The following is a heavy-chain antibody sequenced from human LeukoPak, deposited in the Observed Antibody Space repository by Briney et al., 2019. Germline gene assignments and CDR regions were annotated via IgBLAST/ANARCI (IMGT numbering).Heavy chain of an antibody. CDR3: ARDPLVVAGPYFDY. V-gene: IGHV4-59*01. D-gene: IGHD2-8*02. J-gene: IGHJ4*01. Sequence: SSQTLSLTCTVTGDSISTYYWSCLRQSPGKGLEWIGYVLYSGTTNYNPSLKSRVTISVDTSKNQFSLKLTSVTAADTAVYYCARDPLVVAGPYFDYWGHGSLVTVSS. CDR1: GDSISTYY. CDR2: VLYSGTT.